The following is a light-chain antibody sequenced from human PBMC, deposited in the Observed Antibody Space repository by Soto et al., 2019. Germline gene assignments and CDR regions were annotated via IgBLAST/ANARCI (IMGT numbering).Light chain of an antibody. J-gene: IGKJ1*01. CDR2: KAS. CDR3: QQYYIYPWT. V-gene: IGKV1-5*03. Sequence: DIQMTQSPSTLSASVGDRVTITCRASQSISSWLAWYQQKPGKAPKGLIYKASTLESGAPSRFSGSGSGTEFTLTISSLQPDDFATYYCQQYYIYPWTFVQGTKVETK. CDR1: QSISSW.